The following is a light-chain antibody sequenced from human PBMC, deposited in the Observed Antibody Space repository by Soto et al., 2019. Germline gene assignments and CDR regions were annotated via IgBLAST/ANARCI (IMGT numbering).Light chain of an antibody. Sequence: DIQMTQSPSSVSASVGDRVTITCRASQGISSWLAWYQQVPGKAPKLLIYAAATLQSGVSSRICGGYSGTNFSLTISSLQPEDFATYYCQQTDSSPYTFGQGTKVEIK. J-gene: IGKJ2*01. CDR2: AAA. CDR1: QGISSW. V-gene: IGKV1D-12*01. CDR3: QQTDSSPYT.